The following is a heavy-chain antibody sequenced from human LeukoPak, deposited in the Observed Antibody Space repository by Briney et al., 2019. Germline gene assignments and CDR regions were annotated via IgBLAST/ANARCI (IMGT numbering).Heavy chain of an antibody. D-gene: IGHD4-11*01. J-gene: IGHJ4*02. CDR3: ARDRRGYGNYAGGFDY. V-gene: IGHV4-59*01. Sequence: KPSETLSLTCNVSGASINNYWWNWIRLPLGKGPEWIGSIYYSGTTYSDPSLKSRVTISVDSSKSQFSLKLSSVTAADTAVYYCARDRRGYGNYAGGFDYWGQGILVTVSA. CDR2: IYYSGTT. CDR1: GASINNYW.